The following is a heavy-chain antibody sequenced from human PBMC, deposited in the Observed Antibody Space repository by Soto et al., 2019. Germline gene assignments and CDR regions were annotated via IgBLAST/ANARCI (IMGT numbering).Heavy chain of an antibody. CDR3: ARSALGYDILTGFAY. J-gene: IGHJ4*02. CDR1: GGSISSGGYY. V-gene: IGHV4-31*03. CDR2: IYYSGST. Sequence: QVQLQESGPGLVKPSQTLSLTCTVSGGSISSGGYYWSWIRQHPGKGLEWIGYIYYSGSTYYNPYLRSRVTISVDTSKNQFALKRRSVPAADTAVYYCARSALGYDILTGFAYWGQGTLVTVSS. D-gene: IGHD3-9*01.